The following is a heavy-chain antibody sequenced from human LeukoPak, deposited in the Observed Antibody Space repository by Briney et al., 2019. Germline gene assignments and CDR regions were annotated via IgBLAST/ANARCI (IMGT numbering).Heavy chain of an antibody. CDR2: IYYSGST. CDR1: GGSISSYY. J-gene: IGHJ4*02. Sequence: PSETLSLTCTVSGGSISSYYWSWIRQPPGKGLEWIGYIYYSGSTNYNPSLKSRVTISVDTSKNQFSLKLSSVTAADTALYYCARDNYDSSGYGDWGQGTLVTVSS. CDR3: ARDNYDSSGYGD. D-gene: IGHD3-22*01. V-gene: IGHV4-59*01.